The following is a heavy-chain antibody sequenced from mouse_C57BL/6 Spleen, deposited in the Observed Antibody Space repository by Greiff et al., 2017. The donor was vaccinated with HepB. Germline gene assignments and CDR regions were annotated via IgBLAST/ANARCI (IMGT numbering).Heavy chain of an antibody. V-gene: IGHV1-50*01. Sequence: QVQLQQPGAELVKPGASVKLSCKASGYTFTSYWMQWVKQRPGQGLEWIGEIDPSDSYTNYNQKFKGKATLGVDTSSSTAYMQLSSLTSEDSAVYHCARAGSSHYYAMDYWGQGTSVTVSS. CDR2: IDPSDSYT. CDR3: ARAGSSHYYAMDY. CDR1: GYTFTSYW. J-gene: IGHJ4*01. D-gene: IGHD1-1*01.